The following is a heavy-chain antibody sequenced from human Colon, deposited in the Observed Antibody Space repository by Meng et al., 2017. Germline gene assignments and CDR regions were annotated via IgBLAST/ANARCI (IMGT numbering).Heavy chain of an antibody. CDR2: IRSRANGYKT. Sequence: GEFGGGLFQPVRSLNPSCAAAGFPFIDSSLHVVRQASEKGWEGVGRIRSRANGYKTSYGASVKGRFTITREDTKNTAYLQMNSLKTEDTALFYRVRPMVRVVIMCDYWGQGTLVTVSS. V-gene: IGHV3-73*02. CDR1: GFPFIDSS. J-gene: IGHJ4*02. D-gene: IGHD3-10*01. CDR3: VRPMVRVVIMCDY.